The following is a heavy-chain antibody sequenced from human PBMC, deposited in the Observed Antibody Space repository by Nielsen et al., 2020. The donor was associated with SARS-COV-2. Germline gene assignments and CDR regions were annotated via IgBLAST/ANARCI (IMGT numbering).Heavy chain of an antibody. Sequence: SLRLSCAASGFSFNTYGMHWVRQAPGKGLEWVAIIWFDGSDKYYADSVKGRFTISRDNSKNTLYLQLDSLRAEDTATYYCVRVPLGGAFYYMDVWGKGTTVTVSS. J-gene: IGHJ6*03. CDR3: VRVPLGGAFYYMDV. D-gene: IGHD4/OR15-4a*01. CDR2: IWFDGSDK. V-gene: IGHV3-33*01. CDR1: GFSFNTYG.